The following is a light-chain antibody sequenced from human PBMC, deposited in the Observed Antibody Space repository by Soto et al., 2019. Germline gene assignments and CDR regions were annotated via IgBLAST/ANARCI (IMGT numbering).Light chain of an antibody. J-gene: IGLJ2*01. CDR3: QSYDSSLSGRGGV. V-gene: IGLV1-40*01. CDR1: SSNIGAGYD. Sequence: QSVLTQSPSVSGAPGQRVTISCTGSSSNIGAGYDVHWYQQLPGTAPKLLIYGNSNRPSGVPDRFSGSKSGTSASLAITGLQAEDEADYYCQSYDSSLSGRGGVFGGGTKLTVL. CDR2: GNS.